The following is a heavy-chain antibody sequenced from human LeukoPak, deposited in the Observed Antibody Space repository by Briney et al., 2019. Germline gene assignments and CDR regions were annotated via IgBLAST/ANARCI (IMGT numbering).Heavy chain of an antibody. D-gene: IGHD4-17*01. J-gene: IGHJ4*02. V-gene: IGHV2-5*01. CDR2: IYWNDDK. Sequence: TLSLTCTVSGGSISSSSYYWGWIRQPPGKALEWLALIYWNDDKPYSPSLKNRLTITKDTSKNQVVLTMTTMDPVDTATYYCAHRRREGTVTTGFDYWGQGILVTVSS. CDR3: AHRRREGTVTTGFDY. CDR1: GGSISSSSYY.